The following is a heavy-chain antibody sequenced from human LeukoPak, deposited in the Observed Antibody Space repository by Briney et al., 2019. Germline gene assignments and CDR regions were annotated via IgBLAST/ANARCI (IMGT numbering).Heavy chain of an antibody. CDR2: INHSGST. V-gene: IGHV4-34*01. J-gene: IGHJ4*02. CDR3: ARAPVYSSGWSTFDY. D-gene: IGHD6-19*01. Sequence: KPSETLSLTCAVYGGAFSGYYWSWTRQPPGKGLEWVGEINHSGSTNYNPSLKSRVTISVDTSKNQFSLKLSSVTAADTAVYYCARAPVYSSGWSTFDYWGQGTLVTVSS. CDR1: GGAFSGYY.